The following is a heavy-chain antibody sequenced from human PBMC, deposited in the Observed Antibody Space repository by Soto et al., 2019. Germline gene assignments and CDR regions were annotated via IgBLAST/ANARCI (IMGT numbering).Heavy chain of an antibody. V-gene: IGHV4-34*01. J-gene: IGHJ6*03. Sequence: SETLSLTCAVYGGSFSGYYWSWIRQPPGKGLEWIGEINHSGSTNYNPSLKSRVTISVDMSKNQFSLKLSSVTAADTAVYYCARIPRDYGDYGYYYYYYMDVWGKGTTVTVSS. CDR1: GGSFSGYY. CDR3: ARIPRDYGDYGYYYYYYMDV. CDR2: INHSGST. D-gene: IGHD4-17*01.